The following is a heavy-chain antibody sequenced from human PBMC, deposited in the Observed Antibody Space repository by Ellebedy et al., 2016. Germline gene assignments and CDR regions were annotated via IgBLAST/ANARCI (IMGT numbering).Heavy chain of an antibody. CDR2: IYYSGST. CDR3: ARGPRGWYEDY. J-gene: IGHJ4*02. Sequence: SETLSLXXTVSGGSISSGDYYWSWIRQPPGKGLEWIGYIYYSGSTYYNPSLKSRVTISVDTSKNQFSLKLSSVTAADTAVYYCARGPRGWYEDYWGQGTLVTVSS. CDR1: GGSISSGDYY. V-gene: IGHV4-30-4*01. D-gene: IGHD6-19*01.